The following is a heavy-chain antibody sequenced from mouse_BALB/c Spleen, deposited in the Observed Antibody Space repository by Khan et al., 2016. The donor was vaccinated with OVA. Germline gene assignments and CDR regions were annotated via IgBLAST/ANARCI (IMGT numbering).Heavy chain of an antibody. J-gene: IGHJ3*01. D-gene: IGHD2-14*01. V-gene: IGHV1-4*01. CDR1: GYTFTSYT. CDR3: VRDGAYYRSDGWFAY. CDR2: INPSNNYT. Sequence: QVQLKESGAELARPGVSVKMSCKASGYTFTSYTIHWVRQRPGQALEWIGHINPSNNYTNYNLNFKDKATLIVDKSSTTAYMQLSSLTSEDSAVYCCVRDGAYYRSDGWFAYWGQGTLVTVSA.